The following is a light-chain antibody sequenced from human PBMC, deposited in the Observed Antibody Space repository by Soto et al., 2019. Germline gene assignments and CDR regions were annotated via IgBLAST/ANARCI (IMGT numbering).Light chain of an antibody. CDR3: ATWHDYFYV. V-gene: IGLV1-44*01. J-gene: IGLJ1*01. CDR2: TNN. Sequence: QSVLSQPPSASGTPGQRVTVSCSGSTSDIGTNAVNWFQHVPGTAPRLLIYTNNLRPSGVPDRFSASKSGTSASLAISGLQSGDEADYYCATWHDYFYVFGTGTKVTVL. CDR1: TSDIGTNA.